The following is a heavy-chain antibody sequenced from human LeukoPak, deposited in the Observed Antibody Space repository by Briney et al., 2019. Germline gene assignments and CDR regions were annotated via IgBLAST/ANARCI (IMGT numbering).Heavy chain of an antibody. Sequence: SETLSLTCTVSGGSISSGSYYWSWIRQPAGKGLEWIGRIYTSGSTNYNPSLKSRVTISVDTSKNQFSLKLSSVTAADTAVYYCARDTGISGDAFDIWGQGTMVTVSS. CDR2: IYTSGST. J-gene: IGHJ3*02. CDR3: ARDTGISGDAFDI. CDR1: GGSISSGSYY. D-gene: IGHD1-14*01. V-gene: IGHV4-61*02.